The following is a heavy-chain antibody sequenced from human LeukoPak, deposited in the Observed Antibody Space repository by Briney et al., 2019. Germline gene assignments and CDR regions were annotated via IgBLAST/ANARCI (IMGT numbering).Heavy chain of an antibody. J-gene: IGHJ3*01. D-gene: IGHD2-21*01. CDR2: INHSGST. V-gene: IGHV4-34*01. CDR1: GGSISSYY. Sequence: PSETLSLTCTVSGGSISSYYWSWIRQPPGKGLEWIGEINHSGSTNYNPSLKSRVTISVDTSKNQFSLKLSSVTAADTAVYYCARGRIVVYWGQGTMVTVSS. CDR3: ARGRIVVY.